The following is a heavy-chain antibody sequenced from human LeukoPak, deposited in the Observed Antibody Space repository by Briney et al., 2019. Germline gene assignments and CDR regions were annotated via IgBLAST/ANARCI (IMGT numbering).Heavy chain of an antibody. V-gene: IGHV1-8*01. Sequence: ASVTVSCKASGYTFTSYDINWVRQATGQGLEWMGWMNPNSSNTGYAQKFQGRVTMTRNTSISTAYMELSSLRSEDTAVYYCARVERGYYYGSGSYYDDAFDIWGQGTMVTVSS. D-gene: IGHD3-10*01. CDR3: ARVERGYYYGSGSYYDDAFDI. J-gene: IGHJ3*02. CDR2: MNPNSSNT. CDR1: GYTFTSYD.